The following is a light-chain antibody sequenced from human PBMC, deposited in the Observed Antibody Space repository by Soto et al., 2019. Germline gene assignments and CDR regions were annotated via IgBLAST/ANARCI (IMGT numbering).Light chain of an antibody. CDR3: QQYYSNPLT. Sequence: DIVMTQSPNSLAVSLGERATLNCKSSQSVLYTSNNKNYLAWYQQKPRQPPKLLIYWASTRESGVPDRFSGSGSGTDFTLTIISLQAEDVAVYYCQQYYSNPLTFGGGTKVEIK. CDR2: WAS. CDR1: QSVLYTSNNKNY. J-gene: IGKJ4*01. V-gene: IGKV4-1*01.